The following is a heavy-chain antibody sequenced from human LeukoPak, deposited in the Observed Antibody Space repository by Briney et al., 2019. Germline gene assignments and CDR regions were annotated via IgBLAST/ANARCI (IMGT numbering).Heavy chain of an antibody. Sequence: SQTLSLTCTVSGGSISSGSYYWSWIRQPAGKGLEWIGRIYTSGSTNYNPSLKSRVTISVDTSKNQFSLKLSSETAADTAVYYCARSKVRGVITYYFDYWGQGTLVTVSS. V-gene: IGHV4-61*02. J-gene: IGHJ4*02. CDR3: ARSKVRGVITYYFDY. CDR2: IYTSGST. CDR1: GGSISSGSYY. D-gene: IGHD3-10*01.